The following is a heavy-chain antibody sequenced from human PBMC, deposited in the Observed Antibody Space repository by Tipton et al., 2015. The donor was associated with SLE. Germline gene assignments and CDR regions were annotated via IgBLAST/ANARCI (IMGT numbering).Heavy chain of an antibody. Sequence: SLRLSCAASGFTFSDYYMNWLRQAPGKGLEWVSFIDRGGNTKYYADSVTGRFPISRDNAKNSLFLQMNSLRAEDTAVYYCARDWGGPYYGDSNWFDPSCRGTLVTVPP. J-gene: IGHJ5*02. V-gene: IGHV3-11*04. D-gene: IGHD4-17*01. CDR3: ARDWGGPYYGDSNWFDP. CDR1: GFTFSDYY. CDR2: IDRGGNTK.